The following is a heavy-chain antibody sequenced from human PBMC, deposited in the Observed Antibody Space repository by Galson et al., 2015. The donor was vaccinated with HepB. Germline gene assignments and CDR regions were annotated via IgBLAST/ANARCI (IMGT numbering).Heavy chain of an antibody. D-gene: IGHD6-13*01. Sequence: QSGAEVNRPGESLKISCKGSGYSFTTYWIGWVRQMPGKGLEWMGIIYPGYSDTRYNPSVQGQVTISADKSSSTAYLQWSSLKAPDNAMYYCATLSSGSSSHPGSWGPGTLVTVSS. CDR3: ATLSSGSSSHPGS. V-gene: IGHV5-51*03. CDR2: IYPGYSDT. J-gene: IGHJ5*02. CDR1: GYSFTTYW.